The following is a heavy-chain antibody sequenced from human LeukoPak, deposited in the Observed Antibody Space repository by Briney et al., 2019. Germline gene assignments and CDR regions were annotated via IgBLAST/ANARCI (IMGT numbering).Heavy chain of an antibody. V-gene: IGHV3-9*01. Sequence: GGSLRLSCAASGFTFDDYAMHWVRQAPGKGLEWVSGISWNSGSIGYADSVKGRFTISRDNAKNSLYLQMNSLRAEDTALNYCAKDTGYYYDSSNYWVWGQGTLVTVSS. CDR2: ISWNSGSI. J-gene: IGHJ4*02. D-gene: IGHD3-22*01. CDR3: AKDTGYYYDSSNYWV. CDR1: GFTFDDYA.